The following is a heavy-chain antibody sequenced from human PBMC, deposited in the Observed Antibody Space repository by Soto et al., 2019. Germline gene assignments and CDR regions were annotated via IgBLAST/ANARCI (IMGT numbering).Heavy chain of an antibody. D-gene: IGHD6-19*01. CDR3: VKVTDSSGWYPYYYGMDV. Sequence: QVQLVESGGGVVQPGRSLRLSCAASGFIFSIYGMQWVRQAPGKGLEWVAVISYDGSKKYYADSVKGRFTISRDNSKNTVYLQMNSLKVEDTAVYYCVKVTDSSGWYPYYYGMDVW. J-gene: IGHJ6*01. CDR2: ISYDGSKK. CDR1: GFIFSIYG. V-gene: IGHV3-30*18.